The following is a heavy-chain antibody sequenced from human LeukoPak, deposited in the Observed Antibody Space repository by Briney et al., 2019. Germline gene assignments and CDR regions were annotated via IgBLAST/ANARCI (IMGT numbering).Heavy chain of an antibody. J-gene: IGHJ4*02. CDR1: GDSMSGYF. Sequence: SETLSLTCTVSGDSMSGYFWTWIRQPPGKGLEWIGYAADSGSTNYNPSLKSRVTISVDSSTNHFSLRLTSVTAADTAIYYCAAMTTVIMYSYFFDSWGQGTLLTVSS. CDR3: AAMTTVIMYSYFFDS. V-gene: IGHV4-59*01. CDR2: AADSGST. D-gene: IGHD4-17*01.